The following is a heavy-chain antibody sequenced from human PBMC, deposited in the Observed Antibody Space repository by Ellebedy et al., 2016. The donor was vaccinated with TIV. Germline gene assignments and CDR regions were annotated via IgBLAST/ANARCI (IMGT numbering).Heavy chain of an antibody. CDR3: ARALGEMDYKDAFDV. V-gene: IGHV1-69*13. D-gene: IGHD3-16*01. Sequence: SVKVSXXSSGGTFSTHTITWVRQAPGQGLEWMGGIIPMYGIANYAQKVQGRITITADESTNTAYMELSRLRSDDTAVYSCARALGEMDYKDAFDVWGQGTAVTVSS. CDR1: GGTFSTHT. J-gene: IGHJ3*01. CDR2: IIPMYGIA.